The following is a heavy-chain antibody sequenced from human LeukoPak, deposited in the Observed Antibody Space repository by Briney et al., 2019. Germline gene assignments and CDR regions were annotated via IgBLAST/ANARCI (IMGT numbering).Heavy chain of an antibody. V-gene: IGHV3-9*01. CDR3: AKDEGWLQSEYYFDY. D-gene: IGHD5-12*01. Sequence: GGSLRLSCAASGFTFDDYAMHWVRQAPGKGLEGVSGISWNSGSIVYADSVKGRFTISRDNAKNSLYLQMNSLRAEDTALYYCAKDEGWLQSEYYFDYWGQGTLVTVSS. J-gene: IGHJ4*02. CDR2: ISWNSGSI. CDR1: GFTFDDYA.